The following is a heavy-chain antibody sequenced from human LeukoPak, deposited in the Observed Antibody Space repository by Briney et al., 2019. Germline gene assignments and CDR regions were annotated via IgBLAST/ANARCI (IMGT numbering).Heavy chain of an antibody. Sequence: PGGSLRLSCAASGFTFSHYAMTWIRQAPGKGLEWISYISGGGDIIYYADSMKGRFTISRDNAKNSVYLEMNSLRAEDTAVYYCARDQYDYVWGNWGQGTLVTVSS. V-gene: IGHV3-11*01. CDR2: ISGGGDII. J-gene: IGHJ4*02. CDR1: GFTFSHYA. D-gene: IGHD3-16*01. CDR3: ARDQYDYVWGN.